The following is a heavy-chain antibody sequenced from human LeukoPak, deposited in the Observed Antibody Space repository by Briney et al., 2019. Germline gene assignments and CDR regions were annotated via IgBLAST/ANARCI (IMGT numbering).Heavy chain of an antibody. CDR2: IKQDESEK. CDR3: ARGSEGYCTGGGCYYGMDV. CDR1: GFTFSSYW. Sequence: GGSLRLSCAASGFTFSSYWMYWVRQAPGKGLEWVASIKQDESEKYYGDSVKGRFAASRHTANNSLFLQMHSLRAEDTAVYYCARGSEGYCTGGGCYYGMDVWGQGTTVTVSS. J-gene: IGHJ6*01. V-gene: IGHV3-7*01. D-gene: IGHD2-8*02.